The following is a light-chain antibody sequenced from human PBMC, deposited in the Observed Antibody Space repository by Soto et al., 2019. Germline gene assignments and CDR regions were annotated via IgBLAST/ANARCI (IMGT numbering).Light chain of an antibody. CDR1: QGISNY. Sequence: DIQMTQSPSSLSASLGDRVTITCRASQGISNYLAWYQQKAGKDPKLLIYAASTLQSGVPSRFSGSGSGTDLTLTISSLQPEDVATYYCQKYASAPITFGQGTRLEIK. J-gene: IGKJ5*01. V-gene: IGKV1-27*01. CDR3: QKYASAPIT. CDR2: AAS.